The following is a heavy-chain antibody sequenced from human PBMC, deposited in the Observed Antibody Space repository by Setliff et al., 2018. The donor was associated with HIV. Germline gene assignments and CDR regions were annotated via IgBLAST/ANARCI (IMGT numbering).Heavy chain of an antibody. V-gene: IGHV3-11*06. D-gene: IGHD3-22*01. CDR3: ARDQPRITMIVVVPFPMDV. CDR2: ISSSSSYI. Sequence: KPGGSLRLSCAASGFTFSDYYMSWIRQAPGKGLEWVSSISSSSSYIYYADSVKGRFTISRDNAKNSLYLQMNSRRAEDTAVYYCARDQPRITMIVVVPFPMDVWGKGTTVTVSS. J-gene: IGHJ6*03. CDR1: GFTFSDYY.